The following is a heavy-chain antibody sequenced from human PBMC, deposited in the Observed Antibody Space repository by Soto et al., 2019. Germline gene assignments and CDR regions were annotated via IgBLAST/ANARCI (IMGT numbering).Heavy chain of an antibody. CDR3: ARDSKEWLVLGFVYYYYYGMDV. V-gene: IGHV1-18*01. CDR1: GYTFTIYG. D-gene: IGHD6-19*01. J-gene: IGHJ6*02. CDR2: ISAYNGNT. Sequence: GASVKVSSTASGYTFTIYGITLVRQTPGQGLEWMGWISAYNGNTNYAQKLQGRVTMTTDTSTSTAYMELRSLRSDDTAVYYCARDSKEWLVLGFVYYYYYGMDVWGQGTTVTVSS.